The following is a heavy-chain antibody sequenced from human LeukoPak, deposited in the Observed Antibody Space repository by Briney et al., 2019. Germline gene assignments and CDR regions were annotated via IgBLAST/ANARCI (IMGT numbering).Heavy chain of an antibody. CDR1: GFTFSSYA. CDR2: IKSKTDGGTT. CDR3: TTRGGSFSIFDY. D-gene: IGHD1-26*01. Sequence: GGSLRLSCAASGFTFSSYAMNWVRQAPGKGLEWVGRIKSKTDGGTTDYAAPVKGRFTISRDDSKNTLYLQMNSLKTEDTAVYYCTTRGGSFSIFDYWGQGTLVTVSS. V-gene: IGHV3-15*01. J-gene: IGHJ4*02.